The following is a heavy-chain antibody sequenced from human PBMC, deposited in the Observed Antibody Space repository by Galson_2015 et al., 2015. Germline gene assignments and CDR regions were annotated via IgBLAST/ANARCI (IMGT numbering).Heavy chain of an antibody. CDR3: AKGGLKRRSPGFV. J-gene: IGHJ4*02. Sequence: SLRLSCAASGFTFSSYGMHWVRQAPGKGLEWVAVISYDGSNKYYADSVKGRFTISRDNSKNTLYLQMNSLRAEDTAVYYCAKGGLKRRSPGFVWGQGTLVTVSS. CDR2: ISYDGSNK. CDR1: GFTFSSYG. D-gene: IGHD1-1*01. V-gene: IGHV3-30*18.